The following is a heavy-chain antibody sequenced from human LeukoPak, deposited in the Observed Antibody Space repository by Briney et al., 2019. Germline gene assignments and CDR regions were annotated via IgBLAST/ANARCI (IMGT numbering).Heavy chain of an antibody. J-gene: IGHJ4*02. CDR1: GFPFGSYA. CDR2: ISGSGGST. V-gene: IGHV3-23*01. D-gene: IGHD3-16*02. CDR3: AKHIGSYPLYGGHYFDY. Sequence: GGSLSLSCAASGFPFGSYAMSGVRRAPGKGLEWVSAISGSGGSTYYADSVKGRFTISRDNSKNTLYLQMNSLRAEDTAVYYCAKHIGSYPLYGGHYFDYWGQGTLVTVSS.